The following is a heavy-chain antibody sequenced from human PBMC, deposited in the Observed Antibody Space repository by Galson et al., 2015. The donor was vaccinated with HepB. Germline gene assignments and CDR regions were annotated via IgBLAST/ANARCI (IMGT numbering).Heavy chain of an antibody. Sequence: SLRLSCAASGFTFSSYAMHWVRQAPGKGLEWVAVISYDGSNKYYADSVKGRFTISRDNSKNTLYLQMNSLRAEDTAVYYCARETTVVTPSLGYWGQGTLVTVSS. CDR1: GFTFSSYA. CDR3: ARETTVVTPSLGY. CDR2: ISYDGSNK. D-gene: IGHD4-23*01. V-gene: IGHV3-30*04. J-gene: IGHJ4*02.